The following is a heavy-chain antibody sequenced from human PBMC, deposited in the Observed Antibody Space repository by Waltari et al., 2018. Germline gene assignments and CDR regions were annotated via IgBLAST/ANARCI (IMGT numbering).Heavy chain of an antibody. CDR3: VRDNRWAEDGFRFFQY. V-gene: IGHV4-4*02. CDR2: MFHSGST. D-gene: IGHD3-10*01. Sequence: QVLLQESGPGLVTPSGTLSLTCVVSGGSISSSNWWRWVRQSPGKGLEWIGEMFHSGSTNYNPSLKNRVTMSLDKSNNQFSLKLSSVTAADTAVYYCVRDNRWAEDGFRFFQYWGQGTLVSVSS. J-gene: IGHJ1*01. CDR1: GGSISSSNW.